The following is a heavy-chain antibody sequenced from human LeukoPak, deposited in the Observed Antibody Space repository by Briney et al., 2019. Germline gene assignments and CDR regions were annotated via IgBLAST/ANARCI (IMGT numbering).Heavy chain of an antibody. CDR3: ARAFTMVRGVGGPYYFDY. V-gene: IGHV5-51*01. CDR2: IYPGDSDT. J-gene: IGHJ4*02. D-gene: IGHD3-10*01. Sequence: GESLKISCKGSGYSFTSYWIGWVRLMPGKGLEWMGIIYPGDSDTRYSPSFQGQVTISADKSISTAYLQWSSLKASDTAMYYCARAFTMVRGVGGPYYFDYWGQGTLVTVSS. CDR1: GYSFTSYW.